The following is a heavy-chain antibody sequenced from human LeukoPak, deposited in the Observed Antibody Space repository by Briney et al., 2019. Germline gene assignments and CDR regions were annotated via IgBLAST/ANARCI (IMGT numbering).Heavy chain of an antibody. D-gene: IGHD6-19*01. CDR1: GYTFTSYG. Sequence: ASVEVSCKASGYTFTSYGISWVRQAPGQGLEWMGWISAYNGNTNYAQKLQGRVTMTTDTSTSTAYMELRSLRSDDTAVYYCARVSSGWYVGYYYYMDVWGKGTTVTISS. V-gene: IGHV1-18*01. CDR3: ARVSSGWYVGYYYYMDV. CDR2: ISAYNGNT. J-gene: IGHJ6*03.